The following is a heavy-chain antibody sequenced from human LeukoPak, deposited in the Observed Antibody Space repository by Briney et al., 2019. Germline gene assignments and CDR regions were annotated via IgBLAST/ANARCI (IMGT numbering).Heavy chain of an antibody. J-gene: IGHJ4*02. D-gene: IGHD2-15*01. CDR2: ISGSGGST. CDR1: GFTFSSYA. CDR3: AKVSLGYCSGGSCYSFSDY. Sequence: GGSLRLSCEASGFTFSSYAMSWVRQAPGKGLEWVSDISGSGGSTYYADSVKGRFTISRDNSKNTLYLQMNSLRAEDTAVYYCAKVSLGYCSGGSCYSFSDYWGQGTLVTVSS. V-gene: IGHV3-23*01.